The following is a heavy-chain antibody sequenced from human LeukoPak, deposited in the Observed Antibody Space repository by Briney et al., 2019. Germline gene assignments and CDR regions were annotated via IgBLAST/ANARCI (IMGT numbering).Heavy chain of an antibody. CDR1: GYTFTSYY. J-gene: IGHJ5*02. V-gene: IGHV1-46*01. CDR2: INPSGGST. CDR3: ATTPLFGYQLPTGWFDP. D-gene: IGHD2-2*01. Sequence: ASVKVSCKASGYTFTSYYMHWVRQAPGQGLEWMGIINPSGGSTIYAQKFQGRVTMTEDTSTDTAYMELSSLRSEDTAVYYCATTPLFGYQLPTGWFDPWGQGTLVTVSS.